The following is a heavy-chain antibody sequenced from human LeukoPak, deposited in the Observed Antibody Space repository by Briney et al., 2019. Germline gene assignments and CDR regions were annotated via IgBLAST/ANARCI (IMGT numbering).Heavy chain of an antibody. CDR2: ISSSGSTI. D-gene: IGHD2-15*01. Sequence: PGGSLRLSCAASGFTFSSYEMNWVRQAPGKGLEWVSYISSSGSTIYYADSVKGRFTISRDNAKNSPYLQMNSLRAEDTAVYYCARMTGGLWDYWGQGTLVTVSS. J-gene: IGHJ4*02. CDR1: GFTFSSYE. CDR3: ARMTGGLWDY. V-gene: IGHV3-48*03.